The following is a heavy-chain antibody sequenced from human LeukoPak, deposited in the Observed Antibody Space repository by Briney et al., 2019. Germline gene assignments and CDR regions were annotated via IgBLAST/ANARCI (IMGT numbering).Heavy chain of an antibody. Sequence: GGSLRLSCAASGFTFSSYGMHWVRQAPGKGLEWVAVIWYDGSNKYYADSVKGRFTISRDNSKDTLYLQMNSLRAEDTAVYYCAREPLYRGYFDYWGQGTLVTVPS. CDR1: GFTFSSYG. CDR3: AREPLYRGYFDY. CDR2: IWYDGSNK. V-gene: IGHV3-33*01. J-gene: IGHJ4*02. D-gene: IGHD3-16*01.